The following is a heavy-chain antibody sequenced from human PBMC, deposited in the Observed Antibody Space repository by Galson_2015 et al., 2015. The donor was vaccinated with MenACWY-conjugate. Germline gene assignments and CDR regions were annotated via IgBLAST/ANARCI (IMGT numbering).Heavy chain of an antibody. CDR3: ARGQGSTTGGGDY. V-gene: IGHV1-2*04. D-gene: IGHD2/OR15-2a*01. CDR1: GYTFTGYY. J-gene: IGHJ4*02. CDR2: INPHSGGT. Sequence: KVSCKASGYTFTGYYLHWVRQAPGQGLEWMGWINPHSGGTSYAQKFQGWVTMARDTSISTAYIELSRLRSDDTAVYYCARGQGSTTGGGDYWGQGTLVTVSS.